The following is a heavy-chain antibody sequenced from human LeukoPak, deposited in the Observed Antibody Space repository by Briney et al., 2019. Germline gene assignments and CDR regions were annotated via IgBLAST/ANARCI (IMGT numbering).Heavy chain of an antibody. Sequence: GASLKVSCKASGYTFTGYYMHWVRPAPGRGREWMGWINPNSGGTNYAQTFQGRVTMTRDTSISTAYMGLSRLRSDDTAVYYCATGFIVATGSAYWGQGTLVTVSS. J-gene: IGHJ4*02. V-gene: IGHV1-2*02. CDR1: GYTFTGYY. D-gene: IGHD5-12*01. CDR3: ATGFIVATGSAY. CDR2: INPNSGGT.